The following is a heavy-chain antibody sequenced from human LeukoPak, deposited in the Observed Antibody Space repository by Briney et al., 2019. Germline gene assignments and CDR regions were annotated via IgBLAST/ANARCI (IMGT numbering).Heavy chain of an antibody. Sequence: GGSLRLSCAASGFTFNTYGMNWFRQAPGRGLEWISYINSVGGTTFYADSVKGRFTISRDNANNTLYLQMNSLRAEDAATYYCARSHMSGDYGEDIWGHGTVVAVSS. J-gene: IGHJ3*02. CDR1: GFTFNTYG. D-gene: IGHD4-17*01. V-gene: IGHV3-48*04. CDR3: ARSHMSGDYGEDI. CDR2: INSVGGTT.